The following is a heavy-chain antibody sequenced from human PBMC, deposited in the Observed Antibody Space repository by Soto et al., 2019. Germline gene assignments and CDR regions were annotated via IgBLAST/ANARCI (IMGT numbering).Heavy chain of an antibody. Sequence: GGSLRLSCAACGFTFRRFAMHWVRQAPGKGLEWLAGIAYDGSNKYSADSVKGRFTISRDNSKNTLYLQMNSLRVEDTAVYYCARDSEDGMDVWGQGTTVTVSS. V-gene: IGHV3-30-3*01. D-gene: IGHD1-26*01. CDR3: ARDSEDGMDV. J-gene: IGHJ6*02. CDR2: IAYDGSNK. CDR1: GFTFRRFA.